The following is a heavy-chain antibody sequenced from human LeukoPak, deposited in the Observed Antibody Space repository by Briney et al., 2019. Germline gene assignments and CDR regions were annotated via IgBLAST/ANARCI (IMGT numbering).Heavy chain of an antibody. Sequence: SETLSLTCTVSGGSISTSSYYWGWIRQPPGKGLEWLGSIYYSGSTYYTPSLKSRVTISVDTTKNQFSLNLYSVTAADTAVFYCARSYYYDYRQIDYWGQGTLVTVSS. D-gene: IGHD3-22*01. J-gene: IGHJ4*02. CDR3: ARSYYYDYRQIDY. CDR2: IYYSGST. CDR1: GGSISTSSYY. V-gene: IGHV4-39*01.